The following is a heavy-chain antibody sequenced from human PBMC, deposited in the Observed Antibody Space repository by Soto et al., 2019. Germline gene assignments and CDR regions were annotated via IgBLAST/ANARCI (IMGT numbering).Heavy chain of an antibody. Sequence: SETLSLTCGVSGYSISSGFYWGWIRQPPGKGLEWIGSIYHSGNTYYKRSLRSRVTLSVDTSKNQFSLTVTSVTAADTAVYYCARDGVASIKIFGVVAPYGMDVWGQGTTVTVSS. J-gene: IGHJ6*02. D-gene: IGHD3-3*01. CDR1: GYSISSGFY. V-gene: IGHV4-38-2*02. CDR2: IYHSGNT. CDR3: ARDGVASIKIFGVVAPYGMDV.